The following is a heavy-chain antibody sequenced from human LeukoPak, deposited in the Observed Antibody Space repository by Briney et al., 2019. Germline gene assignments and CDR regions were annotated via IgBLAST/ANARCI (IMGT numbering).Heavy chain of an antibody. CDR3: ARDDSSGYYFY. D-gene: IGHD3-22*01. CDR1: GGSFSGYY. V-gene: IGHV4-30-4*08. Sequence: SETLSLTCAVYGGSFSGYYWSWIRQPPGKGLEWIGYIYYSGSTYYNPSLKSRVTISVDTSKNQFSLKLSSVTAADTAVYYCARDDSSGYYFYWGQGTLVTVSS. CDR2: IYYSGST. J-gene: IGHJ4*02.